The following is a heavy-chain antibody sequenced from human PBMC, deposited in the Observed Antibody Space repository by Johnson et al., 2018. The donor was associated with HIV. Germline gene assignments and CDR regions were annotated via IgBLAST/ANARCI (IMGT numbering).Heavy chain of an antibody. Sequence: EVQLVESGGGLVQPGRSLRLSCTASGFTFGDYAMSWFRQAPGKGLEWVGFIRSTAYGGTTEYAASVKGRFTISREDSRSIAYLQMNNLKTEETAVYFCSRAGGLLLWGAFDIWGQGTMVTISS. CDR2: IRSTAYGGTT. CDR3: SRAGGLLLWGAFDI. V-gene: IGHV3-49*03. D-gene: IGHD3-22*01. CDR1: GFTFGDYA. J-gene: IGHJ3*02.